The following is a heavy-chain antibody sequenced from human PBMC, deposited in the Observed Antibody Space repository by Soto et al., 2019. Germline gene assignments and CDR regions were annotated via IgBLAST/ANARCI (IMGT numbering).Heavy chain of an antibody. CDR3: ARAFIALPAATRSGQNFDY. CDR2: INHSGST. D-gene: IGHD2-2*01. CDR1: GGSFSGYY. J-gene: IGHJ4*02. Sequence: QVQLQQWGAGLLKPSETLSLTCAVYGGSFSGYYWSWIRQPPGKGLEWIGEINHSGSTNYNPSLKSRVTISVDTSKNQFSLKLSSVTAADTAVYYCARAFIALPAATRSGQNFDYWGQGTLVTVSS. V-gene: IGHV4-34*01.